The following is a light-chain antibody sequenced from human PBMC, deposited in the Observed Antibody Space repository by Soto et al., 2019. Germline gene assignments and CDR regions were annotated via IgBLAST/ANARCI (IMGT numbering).Light chain of an antibody. CDR3: QHYQTFLPLT. J-gene: IGKJ4*01. V-gene: IGKV3-11*01. CDR1: QSVSNY. Sequence: EIVLTQSPATLSLSPGERATLSCRASQSVSNYLAWYQQKPGQAPRLLIYAASNRATGIPDRFSGGGSGTDFTLTITRLEPEDFGVYYCQHYQTFLPLTFGGGTKVDI. CDR2: AAS.